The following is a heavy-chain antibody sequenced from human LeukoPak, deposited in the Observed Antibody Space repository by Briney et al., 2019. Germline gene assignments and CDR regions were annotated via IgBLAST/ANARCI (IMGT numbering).Heavy chain of an antibody. D-gene: IGHD1-26*01. J-gene: IGHJ4*02. CDR3: ARDLLSGAASFDY. V-gene: IGHV4-38-2*02. Sequence: SETLSLTCTVSGYSISSGYYWGWIRQPPGKGPGWIGSIYHSGSTYYNPSLKSRVTIAVDTSKNQFSLKLSSVTAADTAVYYCARDLLSGAASFDYWGQGTLVTVSS. CDR1: GYSISSGYY. CDR2: IYHSGST.